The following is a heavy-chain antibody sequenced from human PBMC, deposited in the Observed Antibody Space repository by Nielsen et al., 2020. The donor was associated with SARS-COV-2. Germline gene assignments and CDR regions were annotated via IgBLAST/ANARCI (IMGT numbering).Heavy chain of an antibody. J-gene: IGHJ6*03. CDR2: INHSGST. CDR1: GGSISSSSYY. CDR3: ARSVFDWLFQPSIFGYYYYMDV. D-gene: IGHD3-9*01. Sequence: SETLSLTCTVSGGSISSSSYYWSWIRQPPGKGLEWIGEINHSGSTNYNPSLKSRVTISVDTSKNQFSLKLSSVTAADTAVYYCARSVFDWLFQPSIFGYYYYMDVWGKGTTVTVSS. V-gene: IGHV4-39*07.